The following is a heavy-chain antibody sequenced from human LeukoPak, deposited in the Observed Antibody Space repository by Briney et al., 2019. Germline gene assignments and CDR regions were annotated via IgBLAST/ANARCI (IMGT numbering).Heavy chain of an antibody. D-gene: IGHD4-17*01. V-gene: IGHV3-30*02. J-gene: IGHJ6*03. CDR2: IRYDGSNK. CDR1: GFTFSSYG. CDR3: AKAAIDYGDLPYYYYYYYMDV. Sequence: GGSLRLSCAASGFTFSSYGMHWVRQAPGKGLEWVAFIRYDGSNKYYADSVKGRFTISRDNSKKTLYLQMNSLRAEDTAVYYCAKAAIDYGDLPYYYYYYYMDVWGKGTTVTVSS.